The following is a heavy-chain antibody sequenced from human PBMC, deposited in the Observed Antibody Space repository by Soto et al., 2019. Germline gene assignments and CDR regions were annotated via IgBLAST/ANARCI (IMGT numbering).Heavy chain of an antibody. J-gene: IGHJ4*02. CDR2: IRYDGSNK. CDR1: GFTFSSYG. Sequence: GGSLRLSCAASGFTFSSYGMHWVRQAPGKGLEWVAVIRYDGSNKYYADSVKGRFTISRDNSKNTLYLQMNSLRAEDTAVYYCARDRGSYTPFDYWGQGTLVTVSS. D-gene: IGHD1-26*01. CDR3: ARDRGSYTPFDY. V-gene: IGHV3-33*01.